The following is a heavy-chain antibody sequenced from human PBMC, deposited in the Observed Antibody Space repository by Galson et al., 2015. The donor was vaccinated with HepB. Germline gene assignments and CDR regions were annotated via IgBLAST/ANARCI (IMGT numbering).Heavy chain of an antibody. CDR1: GSTFSSYA. Sequence: SLRLSCAASGSTFSSYAMHWVRQAPGKGLEYVSAISSNGGSTYYADSVKGRFTISRDNSKNTLYLQMSSLRAEDTAVYYCVKGKLQQQLVLPFDYWGQGTLVTVSS. CDR3: VKGKLQQQLVLPFDY. D-gene: IGHD6-13*01. V-gene: IGHV3-64D*06. J-gene: IGHJ4*02. CDR2: ISSNGGST.